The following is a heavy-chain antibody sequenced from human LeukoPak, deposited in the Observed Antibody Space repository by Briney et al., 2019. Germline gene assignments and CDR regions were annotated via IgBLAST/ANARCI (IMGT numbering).Heavy chain of an antibody. CDR3: ARGLWGAMAYFFDY. CDR2: IYYSGST. V-gene: IGHV4-59*01. D-gene: IGHD5-18*01. J-gene: IGHJ4*02. CDR1: GGSISSYY. Sequence: PSETLSLTCTVSGGSISSYYWGWIRQPPGKGLEWIGYIYYSGSTNYNPSLKSRVTISVDTSKNQFSLKLSSVAAADTAVYYCARGLWGAMAYFFDYWGQGTLVTVSS.